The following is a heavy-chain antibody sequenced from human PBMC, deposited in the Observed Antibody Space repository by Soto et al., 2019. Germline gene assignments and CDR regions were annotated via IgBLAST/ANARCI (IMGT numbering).Heavy chain of an antibody. Sequence: QVQLVESGGGVVQPGRPLRLSCAASGFTFSSYGMHWVRQAPGKGLEWVAVIWYDGSNKYYADSVKGRFTISRDNSKNTLYLQMNSLRAEDTAVYYCARDAGGPHDYWGQGTLVTVSS. CDR3: ARDAGGPHDY. CDR1: GFTFSSYG. D-gene: IGHD2-15*01. V-gene: IGHV3-33*01. J-gene: IGHJ4*02. CDR2: IWYDGSNK.